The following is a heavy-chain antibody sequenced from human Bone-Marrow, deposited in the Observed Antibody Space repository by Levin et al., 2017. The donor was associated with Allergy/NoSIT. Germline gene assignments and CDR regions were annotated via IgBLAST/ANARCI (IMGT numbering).Heavy chain of an antibody. D-gene: IGHD2-21*02. Sequence: GESLKISCAASGFTFSSYSMNWVRQAPGKGLEWVSSISSSSSYIYYADSVKGRFTISRDNAKNSLYLQMNSLRAEDTAVYYCARDQLAYCGGDCYGAFDIWGQGTMVTVSS. CDR2: ISSSSSYI. CDR1: GFTFSSYS. J-gene: IGHJ3*02. V-gene: IGHV3-21*01. CDR3: ARDQLAYCGGDCYGAFDI.